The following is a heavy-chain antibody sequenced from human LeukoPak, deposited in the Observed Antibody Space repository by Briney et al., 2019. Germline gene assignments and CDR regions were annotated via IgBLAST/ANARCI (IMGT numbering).Heavy chain of an antibody. CDR1: GYTFTSYG. J-gene: IGHJ4*02. D-gene: IGHD4-17*01. CDR2: ISAYNGDT. V-gene: IGHV1-18*01. Sequence: ASVKVSCKASGYTFTSYGISWVRQAPGQGLEWMGWISAYNGDTKYALNLRGRVTMTTDTSTSTAYMELRSLRSDDTAVYYCARQLRRDLYYFDYWGQGTLVTVSS. CDR3: ARQLRRDLYYFDY.